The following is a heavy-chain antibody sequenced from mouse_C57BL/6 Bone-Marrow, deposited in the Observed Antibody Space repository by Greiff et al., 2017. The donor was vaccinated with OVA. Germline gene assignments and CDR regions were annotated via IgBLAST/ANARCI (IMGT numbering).Heavy chain of an antibody. CDR3: TRVRTSWFAY. CDR1: GFTFSSYA. Sequence: EVMLVESGEGLVKPGGSLKLSCAASGFTFSSYAMSWVRQTPEKRLEWVAYISSGGDYIYYADPVKGRFTISRDNARNTLYLQMSSLKSEDTAMYYCTRVRTSWFAYWGQGTLVTVSA. V-gene: IGHV5-9-1*02. J-gene: IGHJ3*01. CDR2: ISSGGDYI.